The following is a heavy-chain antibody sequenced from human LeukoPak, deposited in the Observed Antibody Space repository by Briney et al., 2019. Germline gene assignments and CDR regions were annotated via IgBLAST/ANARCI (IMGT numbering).Heavy chain of an antibody. V-gene: IGHV3-74*01. CDR2: INSDGSST. CDR3: ATGDTAMVLSSDY. D-gene: IGHD5-18*01. Sequence: GGSLRLSCAAFGFTFSSYWMHWVRQAPGKGLVWVSRINSDGSSTSYADSVKGRFTISRDNAKNTLYLQMNSLRAEDTAVYYCATGDTAMVLSSDYWGQGTLVTVSS. CDR1: GFTFSSYW. J-gene: IGHJ4*02.